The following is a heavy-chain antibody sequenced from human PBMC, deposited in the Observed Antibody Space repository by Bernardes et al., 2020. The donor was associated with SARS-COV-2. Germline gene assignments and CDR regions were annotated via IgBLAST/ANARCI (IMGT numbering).Heavy chain of an antibody. CDR2: IYYSGST. D-gene: IGHD3-22*01. CDR3: AREKTLEDNSGLDY. Sequence: SETLSLTCTVSDGSISGYYWSWIRQPPGKGLEWIGYIYYSGSTNYNPSLKSRVTISVYTSKNQFSLMLSSVTAADTAVYYCAREKTLEDNSGLDYWGQGTLVTVSS. V-gene: IGHV4-59*01. CDR1: DGSISGYY. J-gene: IGHJ4*02.